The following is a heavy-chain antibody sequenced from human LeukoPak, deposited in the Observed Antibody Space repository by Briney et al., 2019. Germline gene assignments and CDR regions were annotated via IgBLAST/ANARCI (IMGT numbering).Heavy chain of an antibody. V-gene: IGHV4-59*01. CDR1: GGSMRSYY. CDR2: IYYSGTT. CDR3: ARGHTESADDYGNWFHP. Sequence: PSETLSLTCTVSGGSMRSYYWSWIRQPPGKGLEWIGYIYYSGTTKYNPSLKSRVTISVDTSKNQFSLKLNSLTAADTAVYYCARGHTESADDYGNWFHPWGQGTLVTVSS. D-gene: IGHD5-12*01. J-gene: IGHJ5*02.